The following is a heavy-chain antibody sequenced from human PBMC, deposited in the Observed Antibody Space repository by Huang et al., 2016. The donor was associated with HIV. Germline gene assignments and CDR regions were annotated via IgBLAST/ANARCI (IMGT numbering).Heavy chain of an antibody. Sequence: QLVESGGGLIQPGGSLRLSCVGSGSSVSNNYMRRVRQPPGKGLEWVSLVYSGGTTFYADSVKGRLITSRDNSKNTLYLQMNSLRAEDTAVYYCARQIVYDSYGFDSWGQGTLVTVSS. V-gene: IGHV3-53*01. D-gene: IGHD5-18*01. CDR2: VYSGGTT. CDR1: GSSVSNNY. CDR3: ARQIVYDSYGFDS. J-gene: IGHJ4*02.